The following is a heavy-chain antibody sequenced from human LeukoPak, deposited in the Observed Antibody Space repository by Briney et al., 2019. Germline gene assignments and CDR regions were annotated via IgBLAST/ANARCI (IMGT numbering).Heavy chain of an antibody. J-gene: IGHJ4*02. V-gene: IGHV3-74*01. CDR2: INGAGSSI. CDR1: GFTFSSYW. D-gene: IGHD4-17*01. CDR3: ARGGDYKNDY. Sequence: PGGSLILSCAASGFTFSSYWMHWVRQTPGRGLVWVSRINGAGSSISYADSVKGRVTISRDNAKNTLYLKMNNLRAEDTAVDYCARGGDYKNDYWGQGTLVTVSS.